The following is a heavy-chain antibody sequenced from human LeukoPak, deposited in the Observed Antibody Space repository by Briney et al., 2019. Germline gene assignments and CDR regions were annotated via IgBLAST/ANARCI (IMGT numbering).Heavy chain of an antibody. D-gene: IGHD5-18*01. V-gene: IGHV6-1*01. CDR1: GDSVSSNSAA. CDR2: TYYRSKWYN. CDR3: ARSGIDTAMVYYYYGMDA. J-gene: IGHJ6*02. Sequence: SQTLSLTCAISGDSVSSNSAAWNWIRQSPSRGLEWLGRTYYRSKWYNDYAVSVKSRITINPDTSKNQFSLQLNSVTPEDTAVYYCARSGIDTAMVYYYYGMDAWGQGTTVTVSS.